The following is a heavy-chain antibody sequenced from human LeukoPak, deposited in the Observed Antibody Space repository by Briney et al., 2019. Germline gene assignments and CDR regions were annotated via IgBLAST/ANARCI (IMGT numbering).Heavy chain of an antibody. CDR3: AKEFVGATGLFDY. CDR1: GFTFDDYA. CDR2: ISWNSGSI. Sequence: GGSLRLSCAASGFTFDDYAMHWVRQAPGKGLEWVSGISWNSGSIGYADSVKGRFTISRDNARNSLYLQMNSLRAEDTALYYCAKEFVGATGLFDYWGQGTLVTVSS. V-gene: IGHV3-9*01. J-gene: IGHJ4*02. D-gene: IGHD1-26*01.